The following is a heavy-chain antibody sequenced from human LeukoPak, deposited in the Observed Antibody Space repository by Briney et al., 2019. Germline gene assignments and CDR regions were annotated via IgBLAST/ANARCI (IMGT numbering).Heavy chain of an antibody. CDR3: ARGYRTYYDILTGYETLDY. CDR1: GGTFSSYA. V-gene: IGHV1-69*05. J-gene: IGHJ4*02. D-gene: IGHD3-9*01. Sequence: GASVKVSCKASGGTFSSYAISWVRQAPGQGLEWMGRIIPSFGTANYAQKFQGRVTITTDESTSTAYMELSSLRSEDTAVYYCARGYRTYYDILTGYETLDYWGQGTLVTVSS. CDR2: IIPSFGTA.